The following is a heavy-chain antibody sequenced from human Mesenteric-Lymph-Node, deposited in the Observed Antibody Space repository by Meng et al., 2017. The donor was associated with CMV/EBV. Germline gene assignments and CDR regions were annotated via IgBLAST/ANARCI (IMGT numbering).Heavy chain of an antibody. CDR3: AGGSAVGITGTTWGY. CDR1: GFSFSDYY. V-gene: IGHV3-11*04. Sequence: GESLKISCAASGFSFSDYYMSWIRQAPGKGLEWVSYISSSGNTMHYADSVRGRFTISRDNAKNSLYLQMNSLRAEDTAVYYCAGGSAVGITGTTWGYWGQGTLVTVSS. J-gene: IGHJ4*02. CDR2: ISSSGNTM. D-gene: IGHD1-7*01.